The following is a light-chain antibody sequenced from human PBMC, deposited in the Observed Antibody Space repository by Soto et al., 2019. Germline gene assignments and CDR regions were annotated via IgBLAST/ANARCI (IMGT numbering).Light chain of an antibody. Sequence: DIQMTYSPSSLSASVVYRVTITFRASQGIAKSLAWYQQKPGKAPKLLIYDASSLESGVPSRFSGSGSGTEFTLTISSLQPEDFASYYCKQYNSYSKFGQGNTGAIK. J-gene: IGKJ1*01. V-gene: IGKV1-5*01. CDR3: KQYNSYSK. CDR2: DAS. CDR1: QGIAKS.